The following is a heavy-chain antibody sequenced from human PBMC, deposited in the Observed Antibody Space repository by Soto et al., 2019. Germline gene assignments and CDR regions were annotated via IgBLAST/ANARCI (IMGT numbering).Heavy chain of an antibody. V-gene: IGHV3-74*01. CDR3: ARGPYTSSFDY. Sequence: EVQLVESGGGLVQPGGSLRLSCAASGFTFSSYWMHWVRQTPGKGLVWVSRISTDGSSTTYADSVKGRFTISRDNAKNTLYLQMHSLRAEDTAVYYCARGPYTSSFDYWGQGTLVTVSS. CDR2: ISTDGSST. D-gene: IGHD6-6*01. J-gene: IGHJ4*02. CDR1: GFTFSSYW.